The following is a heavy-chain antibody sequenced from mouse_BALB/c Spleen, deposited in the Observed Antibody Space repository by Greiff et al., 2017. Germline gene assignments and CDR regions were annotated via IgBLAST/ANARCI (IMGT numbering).Heavy chain of an antibody. J-gene: IGHJ1*01. CDR2: INPGSGGT. D-gene: IGHD1-1*01. Sequence: QVQLQQSGAELVRPGTSVKVSCKASGYAFTNYLIEWVKQRPGQGLEWIGVINPGSGGTNYNEKFKGKATLTADKSSSTAYMQLSSLTSDDSAVYFCARGYYGSSYWYFDVWGAGTTVTVSS. V-gene: IGHV1-54*01. CDR3: ARGYYGSSYWYFDV. CDR1: GYAFTNYL.